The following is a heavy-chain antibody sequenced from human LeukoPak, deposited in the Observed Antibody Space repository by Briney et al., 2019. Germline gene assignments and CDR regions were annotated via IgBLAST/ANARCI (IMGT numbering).Heavy chain of an antibody. D-gene: IGHD3-10*02. V-gene: IGHV3-48*04. CDR3: AELGITMIGGV. Sequence: GGSLRLSCATSGFIFSSYSMNWVRQAPGKGLEWVSYISSSSRTIYYADSVKGRFTISRDNAKNSLYLQMNSLRAEDTAVYYCAELGITMIGGVWGKGTTVTISS. CDR2: ISSSSRTI. J-gene: IGHJ6*04. CDR1: GFIFSSYS.